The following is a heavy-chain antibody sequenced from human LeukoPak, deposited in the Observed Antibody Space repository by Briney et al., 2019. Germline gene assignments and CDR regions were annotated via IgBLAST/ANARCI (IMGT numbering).Heavy chain of an antibody. CDR2: IYTSGST. Sequence: SQTLSLTCTVSGGSISSGSYYWSWIRQPAGKGLEWIVRIYTSGSTNYNPSLKSRVTISVDTSKNQFSLKLSSVTAADTAVYYCARAVVVPAAIHYNWFDPWGQGTLVTVSS. D-gene: IGHD2-2*02. CDR1: GGSISSGSYY. V-gene: IGHV4-61*02. J-gene: IGHJ5*02. CDR3: ARAVVVPAAIHYNWFDP.